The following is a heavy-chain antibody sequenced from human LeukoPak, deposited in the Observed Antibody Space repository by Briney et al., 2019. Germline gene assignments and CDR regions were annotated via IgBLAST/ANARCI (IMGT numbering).Heavy chain of an antibody. CDR1: GYTFTSYG. J-gene: IGHJ6*02. Sequence: ASVKVSCKASGYTFTSYGISWVRQAHGQGLEWMGWISAYNGNTNYAQKLQGRVTMTTDTSTSTAYMELRSLRSDDTAVYYCAREAYYDSSGYSDYYYYGMDVWGQGTTVTVSS. D-gene: IGHD3-22*01. CDR3: AREAYYDSSGYSDYYYYGMDV. CDR2: ISAYNGNT. V-gene: IGHV1-18*01.